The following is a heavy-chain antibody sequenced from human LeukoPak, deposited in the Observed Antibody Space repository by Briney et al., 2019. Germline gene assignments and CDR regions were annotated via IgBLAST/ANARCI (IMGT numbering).Heavy chain of an antibody. Sequence: SETLSLTCAVYGGSFSGYYWSWIRQPPGKGLEWIGEINHSGSTNYNPSLKSRVTISVDTSKNQFSLKLSSVTAADTAVYYCASAGITGTTGFDYWGQGTLVTVSS. D-gene: IGHD1-20*01. CDR3: ASAGITGTTGFDY. CDR1: GGSFSGYY. J-gene: IGHJ4*02. CDR2: INHSGST. V-gene: IGHV4-34*01.